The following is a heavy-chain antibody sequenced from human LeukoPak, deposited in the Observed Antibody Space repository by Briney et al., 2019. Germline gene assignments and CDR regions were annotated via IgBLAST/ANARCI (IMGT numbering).Heavy chain of an antibody. CDR3: AKDPHFWSTVPSGYFDY. CDR1: GFTFSSYG. D-gene: IGHD3-3*02. Sequence: GGSLRLSCAASGFTFSSYGMHWVRQAPGKGLEWVAFIRYDGSNKYYADSVKGRFTISRDNSKNTLYLQMNSLRAEDTAVYYCAKDPHFWSTVPSGYFDYWGQGTLVTVSS. CDR2: IRYDGSNK. J-gene: IGHJ4*02. V-gene: IGHV3-30*02.